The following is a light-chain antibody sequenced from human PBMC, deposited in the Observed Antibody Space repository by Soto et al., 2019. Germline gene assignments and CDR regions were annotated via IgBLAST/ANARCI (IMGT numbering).Light chain of an antibody. CDR3: SLYTSDNTYV. CDR1: SSDVGAYNY. J-gene: IGLJ1*01. V-gene: IGLV2-14*01. Sequence: QSALTQPASVSGSPGQSITISCTGTSSDVGAYNYVSWYQQYPGKAPKLMISQVTNRPSGVSNRFSGSKSGNTASLTISGLQTADEANYFCSLYTSDNTYVFGTGTKVTVL. CDR2: QVT.